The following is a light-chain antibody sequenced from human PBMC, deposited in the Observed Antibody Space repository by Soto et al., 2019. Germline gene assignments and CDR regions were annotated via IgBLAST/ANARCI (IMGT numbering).Light chain of an antibody. J-gene: IGKJ5*01. Sequence: EILLTQSPGTLSLSPGERATLSCRASQSVSNNYLAWYQQKPGQAPRLLIYGASSRATGIPARFSGSGSGTEFTLTISSLQSEDFAVYYCQQYSNWPPITFGQGTRLEIK. V-gene: IGKV3-15*01. CDR1: QSVSNN. CDR2: GAS. CDR3: QQYSNWPPIT.